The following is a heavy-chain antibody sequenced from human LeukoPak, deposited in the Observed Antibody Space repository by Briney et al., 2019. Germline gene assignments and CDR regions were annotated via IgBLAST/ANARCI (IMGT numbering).Heavy chain of an antibody. CDR2: IKEDGSEK. Sequence: GGSLRLSCAASGFPLRSYWMSWVRQAPGKGREGVANIKEDGSEKYYVDSVKGRFTISRDNAKNSLYLHMNSLTAEDTAMYYCARDWVAGVPFDAFDIWGQGTMVSVSS. J-gene: IGHJ3*02. D-gene: IGHD3-10*01. V-gene: IGHV3-7*03. CDR3: ARDWVAGVPFDAFDI. CDR1: GFPLRSYW.